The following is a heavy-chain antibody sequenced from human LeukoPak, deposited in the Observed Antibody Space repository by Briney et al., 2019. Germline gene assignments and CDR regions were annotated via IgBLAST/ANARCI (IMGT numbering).Heavy chain of an antibody. J-gene: IGHJ4*02. V-gene: IGHV3-43*02. CDR2: MSGDGCST. D-gene: IGHD6-19*01. Sequence: GGSLRLSCAASGFTLDDYAMHWVRQAPGKGLEGVSLMSGDGCSTYYAHSVKGRFTLSRDNTKNSLYLQMNSLRTEDTALYYCSAPVASADWGQGTLVTVSS. CDR3: SAPVASAD. CDR1: GFTLDDYA.